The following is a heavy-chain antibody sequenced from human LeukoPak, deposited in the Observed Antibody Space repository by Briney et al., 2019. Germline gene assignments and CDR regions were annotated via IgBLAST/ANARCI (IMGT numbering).Heavy chain of an antibody. J-gene: IGHJ4*02. V-gene: IGHV3-21*01. CDR3: APFSAVTHYYFDY. CDR2: ISPDSGYI. D-gene: IGHD6-13*01. Sequence: GGSLKLSCAASGFTFSSHSLMWVRQAPGKGLEWVSSISPDSGYIYYADSVKGRFTISRDNAENSLFLQMNSLGAEDTAVYYCAPFSAVTHYYFDYWGQGTLVTVSS. CDR1: GFTFSSHS.